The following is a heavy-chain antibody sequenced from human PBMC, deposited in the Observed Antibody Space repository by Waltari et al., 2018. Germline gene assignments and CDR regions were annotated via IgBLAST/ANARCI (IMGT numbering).Heavy chain of an antibody. V-gene: IGHV1-69*01. CDR1: GGTFSSYA. CDR3: ARDPKDEGYSSSWSAFDI. J-gene: IGHJ3*02. Sequence: VESGAEVKKPGSSVKVSCKASGGTFSSYAISWVRQAPGQGLEWMGGIIPIFGTANYAQKFQGRVTITADESTSTAYMELSSLRSEDTAVYYCARDPKDEGYSSSWSAFDIWGQGTMVTVSS. D-gene: IGHD6-13*01. CDR2: IIPIFGTA.